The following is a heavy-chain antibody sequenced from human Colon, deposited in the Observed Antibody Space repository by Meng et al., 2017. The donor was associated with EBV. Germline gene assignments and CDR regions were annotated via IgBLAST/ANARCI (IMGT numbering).Heavy chain of an antibody. CDR3: AKKGSPGFQPYDY. J-gene: IGHJ4*02. V-gene: IGHV3-23*01. CDR1: ESTFIGCA. D-gene: IGHD2-2*01. Sequence: GGLDRPVGSLRIPLAAPESTFIGCAMNWVRQAPVMGLEWVSTISGTTGNTNYADSVKGRFTTSSDNSKSTLYLQMNSLRAEDTALYYCAKKGSPGFQPYDYWGQGTLVTVSS. CDR2: ISGTTGNT.